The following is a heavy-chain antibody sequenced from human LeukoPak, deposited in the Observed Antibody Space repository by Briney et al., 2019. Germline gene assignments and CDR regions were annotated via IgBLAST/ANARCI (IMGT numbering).Heavy chain of an antibody. CDR2: FYTSGST. Sequence: SQTLSLTCTVSGGSISSGTYYGSSIRQPAGKGLEWIGRFYTSGSTNYNPSLKSRVTISVRTSKNQFSLKLSSVTAADTAVYYCARDLVSGFWSGYYPTGYFDYWGQGTLVTVSS. CDR1: GGSISSGTYY. J-gene: IGHJ4*02. D-gene: IGHD3-3*01. V-gene: IGHV4-61*02. CDR3: ARDLVSGFWSGYYPTGYFDY.